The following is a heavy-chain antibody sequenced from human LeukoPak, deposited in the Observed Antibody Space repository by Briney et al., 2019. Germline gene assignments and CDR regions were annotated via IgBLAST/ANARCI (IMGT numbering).Heavy chain of an antibody. Sequence: SETLSLTCTVSGYSISSGYYWRWIRQPPGKGLEWIGEINHSGSTNYNPSLKSRVTISVDTSKNQLSLKLSSVTAADTAVYYCARRTTAMGLEYWGQGTLVTVSS. CDR2: INHSGST. CDR3: ARRTTAMGLEY. CDR1: GYSISSGYY. D-gene: IGHD5-18*01. J-gene: IGHJ4*02. V-gene: IGHV4-38-2*02.